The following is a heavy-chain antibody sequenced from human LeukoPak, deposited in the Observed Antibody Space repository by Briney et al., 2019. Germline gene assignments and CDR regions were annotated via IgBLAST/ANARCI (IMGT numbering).Heavy chain of an antibody. J-gene: IGHJ4*02. Sequence: SETLSLTCAVSGGSISSGGYSWSWIRQPPGKGLEWIGYIYHSGSTYYNPSLKSRVTISVDRSRNQFSLKLSSVTAADTAVYYCAREGDYGFDYWGQGTLVTVSS. D-gene: IGHD4-17*01. V-gene: IGHV4-30-2*01. CDR1: GGSISSGGYS. CDR2: IYHSGST. CDR3: AREGDYGFDY.